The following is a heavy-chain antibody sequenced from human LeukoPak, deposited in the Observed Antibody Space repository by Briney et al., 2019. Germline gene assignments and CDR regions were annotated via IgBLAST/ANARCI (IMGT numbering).Heavy chain of an antibody. CDR3: VKDRKSRDLDSLDI. CDR1: GFSFDDYA. Sequence: GGFLRLSCAASGFSFDDYAMHWVRQAPGKGLEWVSGISWNSASIGYADSVKGRFTISRDNAKNSLYLQMNRLRSEDTALYYCVKDRKSRDLDSLDIWGQGTMVTVSS. CDR2: ISWNSASI. D-gene: IGHD2-2*03. V-gene: IGHV3-9*01. J-gene: IGHJ3*02.